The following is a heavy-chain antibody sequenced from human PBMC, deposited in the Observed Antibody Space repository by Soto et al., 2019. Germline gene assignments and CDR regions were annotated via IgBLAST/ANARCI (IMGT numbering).Heavy chain of an antibody. Sequence: QVQLQESGPGLVKPSQTLSLTCTVSGGSISSGGYYWSWIRQHPGKGLEWIGYIYYSGSTYYNPSLKSRVTISVDTSKNQFSLKLSSVTAADTAVYYCARGVDFYYYYGMDVWGQGTTVTVSS. V-gene: IGHV4-31*03. CDR3: ARGVDFYYYYGMDV. J-gene: IGHJ6*02. D-gene: IGHD5-12*01. CDR1: GGSISSGGYY. CDR2: IYYSGST.